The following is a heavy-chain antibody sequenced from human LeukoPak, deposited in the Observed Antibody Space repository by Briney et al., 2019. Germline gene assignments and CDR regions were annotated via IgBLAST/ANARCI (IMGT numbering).Heavy chain of an antibody. D-gene: IGHD4-17*01. CDR1: GFTFSTYA. V-gene: IGHV3-23*01. CDR2: LNYNGGNT. Sequence: GGSLRLSCAASGFTFSTYAMTWLRQAPGKGLEWVSALNYNGGNTYYADSVKGRFTISRDNSKNTLYLQMNSLRAEDTAVYYCAKGGTTVTTSDAFDIWGQGTMVTVSS. CDR3: AKGGTTVTTSDAFDI. J-gene: IGHJ3*02.